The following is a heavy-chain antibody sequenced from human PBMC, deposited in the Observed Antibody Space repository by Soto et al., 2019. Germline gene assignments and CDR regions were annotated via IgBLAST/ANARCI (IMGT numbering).Heavy chain of an antibody. V-gene: IGHV1-69*05. CDR1: GDTFSTYT. D-gene: IGHD1-26*01. CDR2: IIPRSATS. Sequence: SVKVSCKASGDTFSTYTITWMRQAPGQGLEWMGGIIPRSATSNYAQKFQGRVTFTRDTSAGTVYMQLSSLTSEDTAVYYCARDDSGFSGSHYIDYFNYWGQGALVTVSS. J-gene: IGHJ4*02. CDR3: ARDDSGFSGSHYIDYFNY.